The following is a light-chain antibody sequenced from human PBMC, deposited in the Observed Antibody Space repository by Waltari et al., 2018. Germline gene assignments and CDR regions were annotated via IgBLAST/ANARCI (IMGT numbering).Light chain of an antibody. CDR3: SSYTSSRTRV. J-gene: IGLJ3*02. CDR2: DVN. V-gene: IGLV2-14*01. CDR1: SRDVGGYNY. Sequence: QSALTQPASVSGSPGQSITISCTGTSRDVGGYNYVSWYQQHPGKAPKLMIYDVNNRPSGVSSRFPGSKSDNTASLTISGLQAEDEADYYCSSYTSSRTRVFGGGTKLTVL.